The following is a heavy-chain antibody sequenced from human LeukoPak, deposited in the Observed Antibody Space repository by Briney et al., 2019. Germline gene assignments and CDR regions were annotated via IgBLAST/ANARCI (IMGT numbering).Heavy chain of an antibody. Sequence: SETLSLTCTVSGASISDYYWTWIRQPPGKALEWIGYIHYTGDIRYNPSLKSRVNLSADTSKNQLSLNLKSVTAADTAVYFCARPFYADNPAYYYWFFDLWGRGTVVTVSS. J-gene: IGHJ2*01. CDR2: IHYTGDI. V-gene: IGHV4-59*01. D-gene: IGHD3-9*01. CDR3: ARPFYADNPAYYYWFFDL. CDR1: GASISDYY.